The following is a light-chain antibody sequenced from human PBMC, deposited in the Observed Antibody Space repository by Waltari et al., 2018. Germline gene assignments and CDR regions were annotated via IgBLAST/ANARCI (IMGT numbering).Light chain of an antibody. CDR1: RSNLGAGYD. J-gene: IGLJ2*01. CDR2: DNR. Sequence: QSVLTQPPSVSGAPGQRVTISCNRSRSNLGAGYDVHWYQQLPGTAPKLLIYDNRSRPSGVPDRFSGSKSGTSASLVITGLQAEDEAAYYCQSFDNSLSGVVFGGGTKLTVL. CDR3: QSFDNSLSGVV. V-gene: IGLV1-40*01.